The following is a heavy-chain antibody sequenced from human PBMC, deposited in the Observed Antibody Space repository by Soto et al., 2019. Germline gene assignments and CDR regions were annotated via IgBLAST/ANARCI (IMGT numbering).Heavy chain of an antibody. CDR1: GFTFSSYE. J-gene: IGHJ4*02. Sequence: GGSLRLSCVASGFTFSSYEMNWVRQAPGKGLEWISYISPSGSTIYYADSVKGRFTISRDNAKNSLYLQMISLRAEDTAVYYCARCRYYFDYWGQGTLVTVSS. V-gene: IGHV3-48*03. CDR3: ARCRYYFDY. CDR2: ISPSGSTI.